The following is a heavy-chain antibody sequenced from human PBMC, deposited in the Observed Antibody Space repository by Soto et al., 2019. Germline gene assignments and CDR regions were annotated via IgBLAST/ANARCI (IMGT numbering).Heavy chain of an antibody. CDR1: GGSFSGYY. J-gene: IGHJ5*02. CDR3: ARERALLLWFGESLNWFDP. V-gene: IGHV4-34*01. D-gene: IGHD3-10*01. CDR2: INHSGST. Sequence: SETLSLTCAVYGGSFSGYYWSWIRQPPGKGLEWIGEINHSGSTNYNPSLKSRVTISVDTSKNQFSLKLSSVTAADTAVYYCARERALLLWFGESLNWFDPWGQGTLVTVS.